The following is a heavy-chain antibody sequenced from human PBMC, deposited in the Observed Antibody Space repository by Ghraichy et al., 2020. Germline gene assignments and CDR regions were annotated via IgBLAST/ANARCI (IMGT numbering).Heavy chain of an antibody. V-gene: IGHV3-53*01. CDR1: GFTFSSYA. Sequence: SCAASGFTFSSYAMSWVRQAPGKGLEWVSVIYSGGSTYYADSVKGRFTISRDNSKNTLYLQMNSLRAEDTAVYYCARVYCSGGSCYYFDYWGQGTLVTVSS. CDR3: ARVYCSGGSCYYFDY. D-gene: IGHD2-15*01. J-gene: IGHJ4*02. CDR2: IYSGGST.